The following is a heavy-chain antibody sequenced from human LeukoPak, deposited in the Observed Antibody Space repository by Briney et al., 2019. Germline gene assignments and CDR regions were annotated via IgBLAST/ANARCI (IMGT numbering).Heavy chain of an antibody. CDR1: GGSISSSSYY. Sequence: SETLSLTCTVSGGSISSSSYYWGWIRQPPGKGLEWIGRIYTSGSTNYNPSLKSRVTMSVDTSKNQFSLRLSSVNAADTAVYFCAREGTSGGLNWLDPWGQGTLVTVSS. D-gene: IGHD3-10*01. CDR2: IYTSGST. V-gene: IGHV4-39*07. J-gene: IGHJ5*02. CDR3: AREGTSGGLNWLDP.